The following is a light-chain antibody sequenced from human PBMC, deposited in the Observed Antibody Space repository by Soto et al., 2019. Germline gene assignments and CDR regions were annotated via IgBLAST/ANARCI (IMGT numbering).Light chain of an antibody. J-gene: IGKJ4*01. CDR1: QSVSYY. Sequence: IVLTQSPATLSLSPGDRATLSCRASQSVSYYLAWYQQKPGQAPRLLIYDASNRATGVPARFSGSGSGTDFTLTSSTLEPEDSAVYYCQQRSNWPRLTFGGGTKVEIK. CDR3: QQRSNWPRLT. V-gene: IGKV3-11*01. CDR2: DAS.